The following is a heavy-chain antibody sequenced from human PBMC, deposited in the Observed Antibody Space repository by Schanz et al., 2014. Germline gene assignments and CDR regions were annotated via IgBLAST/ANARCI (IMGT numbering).Heavy chain of an antibody. D-gene: IGHD3-10*01. CDR2: ISGSSIHK. V-gene: IGHV3-11*06. CDR3: ARDQYYFGSGNPFDI. CDR1: GFTFSDYY. Sequence: QVYLVESGGDLVKPGGSLRLSCAASGFTFSDYYMAWIRQAPGKGLEWVSHISGSSIHKNYADSVKGRFSISRDNGETSVYLQINSLRVEDTAVYYCARDQYYFGSGNPFDICGQGTMVTVTS. J-gene: IGHJ3*02.